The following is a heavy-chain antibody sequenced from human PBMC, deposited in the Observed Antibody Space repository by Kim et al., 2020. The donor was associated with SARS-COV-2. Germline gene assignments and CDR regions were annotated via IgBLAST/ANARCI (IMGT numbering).Heavy chain of an antibody. CDR3: ARGRGGGSPNWFDP. D-gene: IGHD2-15*01. CDR2: INHSGST. CDR1: GGSFSGYY. J-gene: IGHJ5*02. V-gene: IGHV4-34*01. Sequence: SETLSLTCAVYGGSFSGYYWSWIRQPPGKGLEWIGEINHSGSTNYNPSLKSRVTISVDTSKNQFSLKLSSVTAADTAVYYCARGRGGGSPNWFDPWGQGTLVTVSS.